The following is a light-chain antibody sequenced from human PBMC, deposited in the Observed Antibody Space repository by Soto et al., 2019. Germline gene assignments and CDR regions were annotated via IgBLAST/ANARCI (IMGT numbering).Light chain of an antibody. CDR3: QQYLTIPRA. CDR2: WAS. J-gene: IGKJ1*01. V-gene: IGKV4-1*01. Sequence: DIVMTQSPDSLAVSLGERATINCKSSQSVLHSPNNYNYIAWYQQKPGQPPKLLIYWASTRESGVPDRFSGSGSGTDFTLTISSLQAEDVAVYYCQQYLTIPRAFGQGTKVEIK. CDR1: QSVLHSPNNYNY.